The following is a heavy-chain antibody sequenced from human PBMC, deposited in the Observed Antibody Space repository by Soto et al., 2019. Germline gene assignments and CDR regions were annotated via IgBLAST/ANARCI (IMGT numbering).Heavy chain of an antibody. D-gene: IGHD2-15*01. J-gene: IGHJ4*02. CDR3: AKDSPYCSGGSCYSNRPTYYFDY. Sequence: PGGSLRLSCAASGFTFSSYGMHWVRQAPGKGLEWVAVISYDGSNKYYADSVKGRFTISRDNSKNTLYLQMNSLRAEDTAVYYCAKDSPYCSGGSCYSNRPTYYFDYWGQGT. CDR2: ISYDGSNK. V-gene: IGHV3-30*18. CDR1: GFTFSSYG.